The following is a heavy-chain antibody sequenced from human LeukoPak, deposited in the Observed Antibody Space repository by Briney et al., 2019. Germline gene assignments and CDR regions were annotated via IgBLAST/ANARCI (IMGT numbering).Heavy chain of an antibody. CDR2: INQDGSET. Sequence: GGSLRLSCAASGFTFSGSWMDWVRQAPGKGLEWVANINQDGSETYYVDSAKGRFTISRDNAKNSLYLQMDSLRVEDTAMYYCTKALDFWGQGTLVTVST. V-gene: IGHV3-7*01. CDR3: TKALDF. CDR1: GFTFSGSW. J-gene: IGHJ4*02.